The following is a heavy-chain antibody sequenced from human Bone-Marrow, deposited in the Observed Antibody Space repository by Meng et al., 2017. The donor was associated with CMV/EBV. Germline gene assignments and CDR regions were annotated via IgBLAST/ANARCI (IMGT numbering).Heavy chain of an antibody. J-gene: IGHJ6*02. D-gene: IGHD1-14*01. V-gene: IGHV3-21*04. CDR2: ISSSSSYI. Sequence: GESLKISCAASGFTFSSYSMNWVRQAPGKGLEWVSSISSSSSYIYYADSVKGRFTISRDNAKNSLYLQMDSLRAEDTGVYYCAGRSPTIRGFKVPYYYGMGVWGQGTTVTVSS. CDR1: GFTFSSYS. CDR3: AGRSPTIRGFKVPYYYGMGV.